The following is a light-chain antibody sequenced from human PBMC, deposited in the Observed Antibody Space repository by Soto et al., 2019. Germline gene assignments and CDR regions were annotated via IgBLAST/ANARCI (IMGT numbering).Light chain of an antibody. CDR2: DDT. CDR1: VGL. Sequence: QSVLTQPASVSGSPGQSITISCTGTVGLVSWYQQHPGKVPKLIIYDDTKRPSGVSSRFSGSKSGNTASPTISGLQTEDEADYYCCLYVGGRTYVFGTGTKVNVL. CDR3: CLYVGGRTYV. V-gene: IGLV2-23*01. J-gene: IGLJ1*01.